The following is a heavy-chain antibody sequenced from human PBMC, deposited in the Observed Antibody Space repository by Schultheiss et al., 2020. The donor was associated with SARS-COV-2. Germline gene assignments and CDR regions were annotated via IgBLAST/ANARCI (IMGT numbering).Heavy chain of an antibody. J-gene: IGHJ6*02. CDR1: GGTFSSYA. CDR3: AREYHYYYYYGMDV. Sequence: ASVKVSCKASGGTFSSYAISWVRQAPGQGLEWMGWISAYNGNTNYAQKLQGRVTMTTDTSTSTAYMELRSLRSDDTAVYYCAREYHYYYYYGMDVWGQGTTVTVSS. V-gene: IGHV1-18*01. D-gene: IGHD2-2*02. CDR2: ISAYNGNT.